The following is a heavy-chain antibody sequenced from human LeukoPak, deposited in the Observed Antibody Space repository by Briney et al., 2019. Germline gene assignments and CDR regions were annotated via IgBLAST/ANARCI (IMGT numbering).Heavy chain of an antibody. J-gene: IGHJ4*02. V-gene: IGHV3-49*03. CDR3: TRDQYSSGWYDILFDY. CDR1: GFTFGDYA. D-gene: IGHD6-19*01. CDR2: IRSKIYGCTT. Sequence: GGSLRLSCTASGFTFGDYAMSWFRQAPGKGLEWVGFIRSKIYGCTTEYAASVKGRFTISRDDSKSIAYLQMNSLKTEDTAVYYCTRDQYSSGWYDILFDYWGQGTLVTVSS.